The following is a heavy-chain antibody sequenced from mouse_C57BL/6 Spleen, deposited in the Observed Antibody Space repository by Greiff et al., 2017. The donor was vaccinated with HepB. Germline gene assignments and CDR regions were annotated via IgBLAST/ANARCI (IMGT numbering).Heavy chain of an antibody. Sequence: VQLQQSGPELVKPGASVKISCKASGYAFSSSWMNWVKQRPGKGLEWIGRIYPGDGDTNYNGKFKGKATLTADKSSSTAYMQLSSLTSEDSAVYFCAKIYYGNPGYYFDYWGQGTTLTVSS. CDR3: AKIYYGNPGYYFDY. V-gene: IGHV1-82*01. CDR1: GYAFSSSW. CDR2: IYPGDGDT. D-gene: IGHD2-1*01. J-gene: IGHJ2*01.